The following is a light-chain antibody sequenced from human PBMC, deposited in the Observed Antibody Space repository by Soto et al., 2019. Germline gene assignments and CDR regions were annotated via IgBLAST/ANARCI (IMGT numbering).Light chain of an antibody. CDR1: QSVSSH. J-gene: IGKJ1*01. CDR3: QQYNSWPPGT. Sequence: ETEMTQSPATLSVSPGERATLSCRASQSVSSHLAWYQQKPGQAPRLLIYGASTRATGVPARFSGSGSGTEFTLTISSMQSEDFAVYDCQQYNSWPPGTFGQGTKVEIK. CDR2: GAS. V-gene: IGKV3-15*01.